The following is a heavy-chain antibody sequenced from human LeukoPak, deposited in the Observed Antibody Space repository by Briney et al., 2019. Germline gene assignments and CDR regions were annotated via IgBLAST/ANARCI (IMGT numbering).Heavy chain of an antibody. CDR1: GFTFSSYE. D-gene: IGHD5-18*01. Sequence: GGSLRLSCAASGFTFSSYEMNWVRQAPGKGLEWVSYISSSGSTIYYADSVKGRFTISRDNAKNSLYLQMNSLRAEDTAVYYCARHQYSYGPGFDYWGQGTLVTASS. V-gene: IGHV3-48*03. J-gene: IGHJ4*02. CDR3: ARHQYSYGPGFDY. CDR2: ISSSGSTI.